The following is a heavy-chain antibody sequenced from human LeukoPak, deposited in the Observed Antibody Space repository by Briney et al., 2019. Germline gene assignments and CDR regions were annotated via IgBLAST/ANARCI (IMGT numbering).Heavy chain of an antibody. CDR1: GFTVSSNY. J-gene: IGHJ4*02. Sequence: AGGSLRLSCAASGFTVSSNYMSWVRQAPGKGLEWVSVIYSGGSTYYADSVKGRFTISRDNSKNTLYLQMNSLRAEDTAVYYCAITGYCGGDCLIDYWGQGTLVTVSS. CDR3: AITGYCGGDCLIDY. D-gene: IGHD2-21*02. V-gene: IGHV3-66*01. CDR2: IYSGGST.